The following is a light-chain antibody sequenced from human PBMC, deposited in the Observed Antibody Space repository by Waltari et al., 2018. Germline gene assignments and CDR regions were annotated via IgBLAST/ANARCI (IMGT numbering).Light chain of an antibody. Sequence: QSVLTQPPSASGTPGQRVTISCSGSSSNIGDNVVTWNQQLPGKAPKLLIYRNDQRPSGVPDRFSASKSGTSASLAISGLQSEDEADYYCAAWDDRMNGHWVFGGGTKVTVL. V-gene: IGLV1-44*01. CDR3: AAWDDRMNGHWV. CDR2: RND. CDR1: SSNIGDNV. J-gene: IGLJ3*02.